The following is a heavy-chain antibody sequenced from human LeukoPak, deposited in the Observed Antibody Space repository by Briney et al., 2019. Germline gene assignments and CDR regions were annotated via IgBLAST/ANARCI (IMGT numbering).Heavy chain of an antibody. CDR1: GGSFSGYY. J-gene: IGHJ5*02. D-gene: IGHD3-3*01. CDR2: INHSGST. Sequence: SETLSLTCAVYGGSFSGYYWSWIRQPPGKGLEWIGEINHSGSTNYNPSLKSRVTISVDTSKNQFSLKLSSVTAADTAVYYCARGRGVLRFLEWLGNWFDPWGQGTLVTVPS. V-gene: IGHV4-34*01. CDR3: ARGRGVLRFLEWLGNWFDP.